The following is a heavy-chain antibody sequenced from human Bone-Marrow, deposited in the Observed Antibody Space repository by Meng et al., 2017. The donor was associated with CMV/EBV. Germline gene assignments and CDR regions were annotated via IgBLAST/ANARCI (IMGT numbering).Heavy chain of an antibody. D-gene: IGHD6-6*01. CDR2: INHSGST. V-gene: IGHV4-39*07. Sequence: SETLSLTCTVSGGSISSSSYYWSWIRQPPGKGLEWIGEINHSGSTNYNPSLKSRVTISVDTSKNQFSLKLSSVTAADTAVYYCARYSSSNAFDIWGQGTMVTVSS. J-gene: IGHJ3*02. CDR3: ARYSSSNAFDI. CDR1: GGSISSSSYY.